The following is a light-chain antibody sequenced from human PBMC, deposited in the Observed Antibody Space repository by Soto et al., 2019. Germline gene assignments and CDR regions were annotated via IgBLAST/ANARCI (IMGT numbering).Light chain of an antibody. CDR3: TSYAGSNIPVV. J-gene: IGLJ2*01. CDR2: EVS. CDR1: SSDVGGYNF. Sequence: QSALTQPPSASGSPGQSVTISCTGTSSDVGGYNFVSWYQQHPGKAPKLMIYEVSKRPSGVPDRFSGSKSGNTASLPVSGLQADDEADYYCTSYAGSNIPVVFGGGTKLTVL. V-gene: IGLV2-8*01.